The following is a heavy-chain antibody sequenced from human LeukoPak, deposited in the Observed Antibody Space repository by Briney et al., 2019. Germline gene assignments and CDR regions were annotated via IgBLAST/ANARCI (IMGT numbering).Heavy chain of an antibody. CDR1: GFTFSSYG. CDR2: VWYDGSNK. D-gene: IGHD4-17*01. V-gene: IGHV3-33*01. J-gene: IGHJ4*02. Sequence: GGSLRLSCAASGFTFSSYGMHWVRQAPGKGLEWVAVVWYDGSNKYYADSVKGRFTISRDNSKNTLYLQMNSLRAEDTAVYYCAREDYGDYFTHWGQGTLVTVSS. CDR3: AREDYGDYFTH.